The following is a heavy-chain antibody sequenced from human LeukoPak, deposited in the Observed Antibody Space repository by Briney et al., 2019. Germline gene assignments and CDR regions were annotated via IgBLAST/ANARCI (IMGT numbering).Heavy chain of an antibody. CDR2: IYHSGST. Sequence: SETLSLTCAVSGYSISSGYYWGWIRQPPGKGLEWIGSIYHSGSTYYNPSLKSRVTISVDTSKNQFSLKLSSVTAADTAVYYCASIAAAGSFDYRGQGTLVTVSP. CDR3: ASIAAAGSFDY. J-gene: IGHJ4*02. V-gene: IGHV4-38-2*01. D-gene: IGHD6-13*01. CDR1: GYSISSGYY.